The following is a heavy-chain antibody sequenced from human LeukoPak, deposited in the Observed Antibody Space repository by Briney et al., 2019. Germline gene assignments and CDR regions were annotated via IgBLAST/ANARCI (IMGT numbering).Heavy chain of an antibody. CDR2: IGGGADYT. Sequence: GGSLRLSCAASGFTFSTYAMAWVRQAPGKGLEWVSAIGGGADYTFYADSVTGRFTISRDNSKNTLYLQMNSLRAEDTAVYYCAKELVSRSSLSFDYWGQGTLVTVSS. D-gene: IGHD2-2*01. CDR1: GFTFSTYA. CDR3: AKELVSRSSLSFDY. J-gene: IGHJ4*02. V-gene: IGHV3-23*01.